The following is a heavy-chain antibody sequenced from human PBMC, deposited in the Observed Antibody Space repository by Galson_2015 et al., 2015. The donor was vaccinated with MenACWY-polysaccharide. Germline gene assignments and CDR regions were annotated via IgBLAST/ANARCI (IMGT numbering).Heavy chain of an antibody. CDR3: ARDNWDNYFDY. CDR1: GFTFSNYW. D-gene: IGHD1/OR15-1a*01. Sequence: SLRLSCAASGFTFSNYWMSWVRQAPGKGLEWVANIKQDGSAEYYVDSVRGRFTISRDNAKNSVYLQMSSLRAEDTAVYYCARDNWDNYFDYWGQGTLVAVSS. CDR2: IKQDGSAE. J-gene: IGHJ4*02. V-gene: IGHV3-7*01.